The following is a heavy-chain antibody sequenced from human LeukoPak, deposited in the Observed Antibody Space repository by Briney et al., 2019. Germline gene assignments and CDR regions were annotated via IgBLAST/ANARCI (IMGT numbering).Heavy chain of an antibody. D-gene: IGHD6-13*01. CDR3: AGFPHHYSSIF. CDR1: GFTFRNYW. V-gene: IGHV3-7*01. CDR2: IKQDGSEE. J-gene: IGHJ4*02. Sequence: QAGGSLRLSCAASGFTFRNYWMSWVRQAPGKGLEWVANIKQDGSEEYYVDSVKGRFTISRDNAKNSLYLQMNSLRAEDTAVCYCAGFPHHYSSIFWGQGTLVTVSS.